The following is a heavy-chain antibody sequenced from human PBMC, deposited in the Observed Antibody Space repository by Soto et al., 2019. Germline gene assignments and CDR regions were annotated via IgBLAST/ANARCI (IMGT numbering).Heavy chain of an antibody. CDR3: AREPYYDILTGYHPFDY. J-gene: IGHJ4*02. V-gene: IGHV3-21*01. Sequence: PGGSLRLSCAASGFTFSSYSMNWVRQAPGKGLEWVSSISSSSSYIYYADSVKGRFTISRDNAKNSLYLQMNSLRAEDTAVYYCAREPYYDILTGYHPFDYWGQGTLVTVSS. CDR2: ISSSSSYI. D-gene: IGHD3-9*01. CDR1: GFTFSSYS.